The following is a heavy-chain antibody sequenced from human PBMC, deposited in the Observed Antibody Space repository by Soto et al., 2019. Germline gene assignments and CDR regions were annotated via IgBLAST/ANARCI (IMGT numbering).Heavy chain of an antibody. J-gene: IGHJ5*02. V-gene: IGHV1-69*02. CDR1: GGTFSTDT. D-gene: IGHD3-3*01. CDR3: ARGSYYGGHYEAWFDP. Sequence: GASVKVSCKSSGGTFSTDTISWVRQAPGQGLEWMGRIIPILDVANYAQNFQGRLTITADKPTTTAYMELSSLRSEDTAMYYCARGSYYGGHYEAWFDPWG. CDR2: IIPILDVA.